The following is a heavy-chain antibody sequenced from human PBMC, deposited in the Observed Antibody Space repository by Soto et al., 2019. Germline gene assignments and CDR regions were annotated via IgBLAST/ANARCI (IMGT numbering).Heavy chain of an antibody. CDR3: ARDLQGYCSSTSCYAGIGH. V-gene: IGHV4-31*03. CDR1: GGSISSGGYY. Sequence: SETLSLTCTVSGGSISSGGYYWSWIRQHPGKGLEWIGYIYYSGSTYYNPSPKSRVTISVDTSKNQFSLKLSSVTAADTAVYYCARDLQGYCSSTSCYAGIGHWGQGTLVTVSS. CDR2: IYYSGST. J-gene: IGHJ5*02. D-gene: IGHD2-2*01.